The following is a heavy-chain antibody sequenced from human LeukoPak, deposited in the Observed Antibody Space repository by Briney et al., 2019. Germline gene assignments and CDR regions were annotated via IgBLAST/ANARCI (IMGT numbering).Heavy chain of an antibody. Sequence: VSVKVSFKASGYTFTSYYMHWVRQAPGQGLEWMGIINPSGGSTSYAQKFQGRVTMTRDMSTSTVYMELSSLRSEDTAVYYCARSIVVGAFDIWGQGTMVTVSS. D-gene: IGHD2-15*01. CDR1: GYTFTSYY. CDR2: INPSGGST. CDR3: ARSIVVGAFDI. V-gene: IGHV1-46*01. J-gene: IGHJ3*02.